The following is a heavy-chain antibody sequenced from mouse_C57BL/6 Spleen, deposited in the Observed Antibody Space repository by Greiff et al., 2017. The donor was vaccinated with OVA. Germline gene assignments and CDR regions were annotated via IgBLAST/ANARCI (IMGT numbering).Heavy chain of an antibody. Sequence: VKLVESGPGLVAPSQSLSITCTVSGFSLTSYAISWVRQPPGKGLEWLGVIWTGGGTNYNSALKSRLSISKDNSKSQVFLKMNSLQTDDTARYYCARKGDGSSFYAMDYWGQGTSVTVSS. J-gene: IGHJ4*01. CDR3: ARKGDGSSFYAMDY. D-gene: IGHD1-1*01. CDR1: GFSLTSYA. CDR2: IWTGGGT. V-gene: IGHV2-9-1*01.